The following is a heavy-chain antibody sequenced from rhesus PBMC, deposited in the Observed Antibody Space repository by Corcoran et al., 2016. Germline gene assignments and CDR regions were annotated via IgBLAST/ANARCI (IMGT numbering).Heavy chain of an antibody. Sequence: QLQLQESGPGLVKPSETLSVTCAVSGGSISSSYWSWIRQAPGKGLEWIGYIYGSGSSTNYNPYLKSRITLSVDTSKNQLALKLSSVTAADTAVYYCASGGYGSYLTTDYFDYWGQGVLVTVSS. V-gene: IGHV4-169*02. CDR2: IYGSGSST. J-gene: IGHJ4*01. CDR3: ASGGYGSYLTTDYFDY. CDR1: GGSISSSY. D-gene: IGHD4-4*01.